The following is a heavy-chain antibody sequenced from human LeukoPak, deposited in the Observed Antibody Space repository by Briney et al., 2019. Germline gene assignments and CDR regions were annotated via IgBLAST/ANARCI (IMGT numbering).Heavy chain of an antibody. J-gene: IGHJ4*02. CDR3: ARVFSSSPFDY. CDR2: IYHSGST. Sequence: PSETLPLTCTVSGGSISSGGYYWSWIRQPPGKGLEWIGYIYHSGSTYYNPSLKSRVTISVDRSKNQFPLKLSSVTAADTAVYYCARVFSSSPFDYWGQGTLVTVSS. V-gene: IGHV4-30-2*01. D-gene: IGHD6-6*01. CDR1: GGSISSGGYY.